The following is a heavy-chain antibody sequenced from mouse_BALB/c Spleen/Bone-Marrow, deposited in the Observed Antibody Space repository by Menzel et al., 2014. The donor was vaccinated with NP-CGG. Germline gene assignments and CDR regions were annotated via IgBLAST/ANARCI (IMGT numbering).Heavy chain of an antibody. CDR2: ISDGGSYT. J-gene: IGHJ4*01. CDR3: AREVSMDY. CDR1: GFTFSDYY. Sequence: DVTLVESGGGLVKPGGSLKLSCAASGFTFSDYYMYWVRQTPEKRLEWVATISDGGSYTYYPDSVKGRFTISRDNAKNNLFLQLSSLKSEDTAMYYCAREVSMDYWGQGTSVTVSS. V-gene: IGHV5-4*02.